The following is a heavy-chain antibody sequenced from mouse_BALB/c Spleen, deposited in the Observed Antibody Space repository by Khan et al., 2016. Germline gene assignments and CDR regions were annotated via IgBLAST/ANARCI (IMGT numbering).Heavy chain of an antibody. D-gene: IGHD1-1*01. V-gene: IGHV9-3-1*01. CDR2: INTYSGAS. J-gene: IGHJ1*01. Sequence: QIQLVQSGPELKKPGKTVKISCKASGYTFTNYGMNWVKQAPGKGLKWMGWINTYSGASTSADDFKGRFAFSLETSDNTAYLQINNLKNEATATYCCARYRYYYGSSRYFDVWGAGTTVTVSS. CDR1: GYTFTNYG. CDR3: ARYRYYYGSSRYFDV.